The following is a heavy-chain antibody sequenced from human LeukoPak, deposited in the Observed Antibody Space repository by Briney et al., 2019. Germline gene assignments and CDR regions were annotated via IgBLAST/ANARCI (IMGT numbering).Heavy chain of an antibody. V-gene: IGHV1-18*01. CDR3: ARGYDYGDYVGDFDY. Sequence: ASAKVSCKHSGYTFTSYLISRVRQAPGQGRGWRGWITTYNGNSNSAQKLQGRVTMTTDKSTSTAYMDLRVLRSDDTAVYYCARGYDYGDYVGDFDYWGQGTLVTVSS. J-gene: IGHJ4*02. D-gene: IGHD4-17*01. CDR2: ITTYNGNS. CDR1: GYTFTSYL.